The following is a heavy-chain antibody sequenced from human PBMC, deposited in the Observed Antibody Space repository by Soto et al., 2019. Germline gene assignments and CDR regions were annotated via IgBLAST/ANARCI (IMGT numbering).Heavy chain of an antibody. CDR1: GYTFTSYR. V-gene: IGHV1-18*01. CDR3: SRDLAVGLVAY. J-gene: IGHJ4*02. Sequence: QVQLVQSGAEVKKPGASVKVSCKASGYTFTSYRLSWVRQAPGQGLEWMGWISAYNGNTKYAQKLQGRDTMTTDTSTSTAYMKVRRLRSDDTAVYYCSRDLAVGLVAYWGQGTLVTVSS. CDR2: ISAYNGNT. D-gene: IGHD6-19*01.